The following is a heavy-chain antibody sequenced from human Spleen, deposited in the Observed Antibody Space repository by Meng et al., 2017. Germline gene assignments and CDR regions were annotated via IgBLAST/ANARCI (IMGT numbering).Heavy chain of an antibody. D-gene: IGHD5-18*01. V-gene: IGHV3-23*01. Sequence: GESLKISCAASGFTFSSYAMSWVRQAPGKGLEWVSSLSTGGSSTYYADSVKGRFTISRDNSKNTLYLQMNSLRAEDTAVYYCAREGYSYGRYLDYWGQGTLVTVSS. CDR3: AREGYSYGRYLDY. CDR2: LSTGGSST. J-gene: IGHJ4*02. CDR1: GFTFSSYA.